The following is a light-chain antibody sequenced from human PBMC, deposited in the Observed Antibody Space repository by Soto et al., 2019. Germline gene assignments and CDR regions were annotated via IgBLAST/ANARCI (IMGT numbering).Light chain of an antibody. CDR3: LQDFDYPRT. V-gene: IGKV1-6*01. J-gene: IGKJ1*01. CDR1: QGIRNE. CDR2: AAS. Sequence: ATQMTQSPSSLSASVGDTVTITCRASQGIRNELAWYQQAPGKAPKLLIYAASSVQSGVPSRFSGSGSDTDFTLTISSLQPEDFATYDCLQDFDYPRTFGQGTKVEI.